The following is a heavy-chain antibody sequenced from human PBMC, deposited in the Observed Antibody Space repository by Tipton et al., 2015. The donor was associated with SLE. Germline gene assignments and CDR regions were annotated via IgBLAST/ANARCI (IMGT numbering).Heavy chain of an antibody. D-gene: IGHD7-27*01. CDR3: ARWVKKLGNNWFDP. CDR1: GYTFTSYG. CDR2: ISAYNGNT. J-gene: IGHJ5*02. V-gene: IGHV1-18*01. Sequence: QLVQSGPEVKKPGASVKASCKASGYTFTSYGISWVRQAPGQGLEWMGWISAYNGNTNYAQKPQGRVTMTTDTSTSTAYMELRSLRSDDTAVYYCARWVKKLGNNWFDPWGQGTLVTVSS.